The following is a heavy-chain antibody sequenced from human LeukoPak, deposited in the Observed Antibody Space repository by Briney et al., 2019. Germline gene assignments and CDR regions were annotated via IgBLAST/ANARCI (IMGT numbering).Heavy chain of an antibody. CDR1: GYTFTSYG. Sequence: SVKVSCKASGYTFTSYGISWVRQAPGQGLEWMGRIIPIFGTANYAQKFQGRVTITTDESTNTAYMELSSLRSEDTAVYYCARGGSTDEAPYYYCYMDVWGKGTTVTVSS. V-gene: IGHV1-69*05. CDR2: IIPIFGTA. D-gene: IGHD3-16*01. J-gene: IGHJ6*03. CDR3: ARGGSTDEAPYYYCYMDV.